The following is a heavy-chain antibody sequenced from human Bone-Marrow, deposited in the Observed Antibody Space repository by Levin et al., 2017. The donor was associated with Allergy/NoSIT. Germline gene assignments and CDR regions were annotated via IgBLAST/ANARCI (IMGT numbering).Heavy chain of an antibody. CDR1: GGSLGGYY. CDR3: ARRVRYDDYVWGRYRYNWFDP. J-gene: IGHJ5*02. Sequence: SQTLSLTCAVYGGSLGGYYWTWIRQPPGRGLEWIGEIHNSGGTNYNPSLKSRVTISLDTSRNQLSLKVRSVTAADPAVYSCARRVRYDDYVWGRYRYNWFDPWGQGTLVTVSS. V-gene: IGHV4-34*01. D-gene: IGHD3-16*02. CDR2: IHNSGGT.